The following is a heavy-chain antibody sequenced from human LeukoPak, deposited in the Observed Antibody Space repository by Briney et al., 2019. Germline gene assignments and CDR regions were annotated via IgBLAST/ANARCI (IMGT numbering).Heavy chain of an antibody. V-gene: IGHV4-4*07. Sequence: SETLSLTCTVSGASISSFSWNWIRQPAGNGLEWIGRIYASGTTDYNPSLKSRVTMSVDTSENQFSLKMTSVTAADTAIYYCARDYYDSSGHYPFDYWGQGTLVTVSS. CDR3: ARDYYDSSGHYPFDY. CDR2: IYASGTT. J-gene: IGHJ4*02. CDR1: GASISSFS. D-gene: IGHD3-22*01.